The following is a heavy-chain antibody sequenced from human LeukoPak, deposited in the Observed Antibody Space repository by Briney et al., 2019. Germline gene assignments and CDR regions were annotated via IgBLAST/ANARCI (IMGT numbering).Heavy chain of an antibody. V-gene: IGHV3-7*01. CDR2: INQDGGEK. J-gene: IGHJ4*02. D-gene: IGHD4-17*01. Sequence: GGSLRLSCAASGFTFSSHWMSWVRQAPGQGLEWVANINQDGGEKYYVDSVKARFTISRDNAKNSLYLQMNSLRAEDTAVYYCARDRTAVTAFDYWGQGTLVTVSS. CDR1: GFTFSSHW. CDR3: ARDRTAVTAFDY.